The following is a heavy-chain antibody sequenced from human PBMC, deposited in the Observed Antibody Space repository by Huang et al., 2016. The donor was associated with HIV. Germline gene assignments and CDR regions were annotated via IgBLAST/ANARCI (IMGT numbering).Heavy chain of an antibody. J-gene: IGHJ4*02. CDR1: GYSLTAYY. CDR2: INPNRATA. D-gene: IGHD4-4*01. Sequence: QVQLVQSGAEVKKPGASVRVSCKASGYSLTAYYIHWVRQAPGQGLEWMGCINPNRATANSGKNFQSRVTLTRDTSINTMYMDLSGLRSDDTAVYYCTRVFVRCYSSNCNYFDYWGQGTLITVSS. V-gene: IGHV1-2*02. CDR3: TRVFVRCYSSNCNYFDY.